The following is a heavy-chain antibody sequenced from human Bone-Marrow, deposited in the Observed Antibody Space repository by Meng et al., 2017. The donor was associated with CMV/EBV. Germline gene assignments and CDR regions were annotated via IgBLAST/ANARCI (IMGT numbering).Heavy chain of an antibody. D-gene: IGHD3-22*01. CDR1: GYTFTSYG. J-gene: IGHJ4*02. Sequence: ASVKVSCKASGYTFTSYGISWVRQAPGQGLEWMGWISAYNGNTNYAQKLQGRVTMTTDTSTSTASMELWSLRSDDTAVYYFARDRERRITMIPGDYWGQGTLVTVSS. V-gene: IGHV1-18*01. CDR3: ARDRERRITMIPGDY. CDR2: ISAYNGNT.